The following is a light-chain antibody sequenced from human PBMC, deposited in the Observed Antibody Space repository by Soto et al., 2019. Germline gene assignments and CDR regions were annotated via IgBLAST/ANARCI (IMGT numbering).Light chain of an antibody. CDR3: QQFSTTPT. V-gene: IGKV1-39*01. J-gene: IGKJ1*01. CDR1: QSININ. CDR2: TAY. Sequence: DIPMTQSPSSLSASVGDRVTITCRASQSINININWYQQKPGKAPKLLISTAYGLRTGVPSRFSGSGSGTDFTLTISSLQPEDFATYYCQQFSTTPTFGQGTKVEI.